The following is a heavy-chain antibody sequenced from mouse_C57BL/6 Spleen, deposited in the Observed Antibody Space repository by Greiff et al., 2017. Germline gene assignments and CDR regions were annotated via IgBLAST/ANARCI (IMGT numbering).Heavy chain of an antibody. V-gene: IGHV1-52*01. D-gene: IGHD1-1*01. Sequence: QVQLQQPGAELVRPGSSVKLSCKASGYTFTSYWMHWVKQRPIQGLEWIGNIDPSDSETHYNQKFKDKATLTVDKSSSTAYMQLSSLTSEDSAVYYCARWAYYYGSSYLYYFDYWGQGTTLTVSS. CDR3: ARWAYYYGSSYLYYFDY. CDR2: IDPSDSET. J-gene: IGHJ2*01. CDR1: GYTFTSYW.